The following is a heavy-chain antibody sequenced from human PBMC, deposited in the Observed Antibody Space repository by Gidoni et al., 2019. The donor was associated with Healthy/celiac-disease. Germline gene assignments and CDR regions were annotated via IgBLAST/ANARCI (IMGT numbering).Heavy chain of an antibody. V-gene: IGHV3-7*01. J-gene: IGHJ4*02. D-gene: IGHD3-10*01. Sequence: EVQLVESGGGLVQPGGSLRLSCAAFGFTFRNYWMSWVRQAPGKGLEWVANIKQDGSEKYYVDSVKGRFTISRDNAKNSLYLQMNSLRAEDTAVYYCARGRSGSYYSFDYWGQGALVTVSS. CDR2: IKQDGSEK. CDR3: ARGRSGSYYSFDY. CDR1: GFTFRNYW.